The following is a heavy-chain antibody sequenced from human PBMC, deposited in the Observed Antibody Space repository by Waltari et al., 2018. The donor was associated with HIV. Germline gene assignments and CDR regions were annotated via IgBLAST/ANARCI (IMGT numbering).Heavy chain of an antibody. Sequence: EVQVVDSGGGLVQPGGSLRLSCATSGFTFSASWMSWFRQAPGRGVCGGARRKEEGEDKYYFDSVKGRLTISRDNAENSLSLQMTALRAEDTAIYFCARHRVWYTSSSLDYWGQGTLVTVS. V-gene: IGHV3-7*01. D-gene: IGHD6-13*01. CDR3: ARHRVWYTSSSLDY. J-gene: IGHJ4*02. CDR2: RKEEGEDK. CDR1: GFTFSASW.